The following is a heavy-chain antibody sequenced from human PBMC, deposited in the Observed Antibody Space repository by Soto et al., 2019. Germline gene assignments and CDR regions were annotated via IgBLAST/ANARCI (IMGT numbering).Heavy chain of an antibody. CDR2: IIPIFATA. CDR1: GGTFTSYA. CDR3: ARAMGLAVGLPFAY. J-gene: IGHJ4*02. D-gene: IGHD6-19*01. Sequence: QVQLVQSGAEVKKPGSSVKVSCKASGGTFTSYAITWVRQAPGQGLEWMGGIIPIFATANYAQKFQGRVTITADKSTSTAYMELSSLRSDDPAVYYCARAMGLAVGLPFAYWGQGTLVIVS. V-gene: IGHV1-69*06.